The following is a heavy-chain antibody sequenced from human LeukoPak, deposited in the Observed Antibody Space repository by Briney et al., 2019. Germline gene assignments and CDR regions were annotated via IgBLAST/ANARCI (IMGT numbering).Heavy chain of an antibody. CDR2: IKSKTDGGTT. J-gene: IGHJ6*03. D-gene: IGHD3-10*01. CDR1: GFTFSNAW. V-gene: IGHV3-15*01. CDR3: AKDLFSGSGRAGNMDV. Sequence: PGGSLRLSCAASGFTFSNAWMSWVRQAPGKGLEWVGRIKSKTDGGTTDYAAPVKGRFTISRDDSKNTLYLQMNSLRDEDTAVYYCAKDLFSGSGRAGNMDVWGKGTTVTVSS.